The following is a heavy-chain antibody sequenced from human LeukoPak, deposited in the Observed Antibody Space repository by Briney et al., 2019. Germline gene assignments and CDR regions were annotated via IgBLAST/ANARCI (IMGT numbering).Heavy chain of an antibody. CDR2: ISAYNGNT. CDR3: ARDCDSSGYRSQPIDY. D-gene: IGHD3-22*01. V-gene: IGHV1-18*01. CDR1: GYTFTSYG. J-gene: IGHJ4*02. Sequence: ASVKVSCKASGYTFTSYGISWVRQAPGQGLEWMGWISAYNGNTNYAQKLQGRVTMTTDTSTSTAYMELRGLRSDDTAVYYCARDCDSSGYRSQPIDYWGQGTLVTVSS.